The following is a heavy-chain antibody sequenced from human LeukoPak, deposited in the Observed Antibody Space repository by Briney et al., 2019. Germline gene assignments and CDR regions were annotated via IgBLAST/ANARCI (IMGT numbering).Heavy chain of an antibody. CDR1: GFTVSNNY. J-gene: IGHJ3*02. CDR2: IYSGGST. Sequence: PGGSLRLSCVVSGFTVSNNYMSWVRQAPRKGLEWVSLIYSGGSTYYADSVKGRFTISRDNSKNTLYLQMNSLRAEDTAVYYCAKLHHSYDSSGYYHFDAFDIWGQGTMVTVSS. CDR3: AKLHHSYDSSGYYHFDAFDI. V-gene: IGHV3-53*01. D-gene: IGHD3-22*01.